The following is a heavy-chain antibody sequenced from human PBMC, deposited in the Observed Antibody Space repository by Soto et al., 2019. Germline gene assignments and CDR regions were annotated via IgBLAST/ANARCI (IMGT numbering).Heavy chain of an antibody. Sequence: EVQLLESGGGLVQPGGSLSLSCAASGFTFSSYAMSWVRQAPGKGLEWVSAISGSGGSTYYADSVKGRFTISRDNFKNALYLQMNSLRAEDMAVYYCANVLNKAEGEEYAFDFWGQGTMVTVSS. D-gene: IGHD2-8*02. CDR2: ISGSGGST. CDR3: ANVLNKAEGEEYAFDF. J-gene: IGHJ3*01. CDR1: GFTFSSYA. V-gene: IGHV3-23*01.